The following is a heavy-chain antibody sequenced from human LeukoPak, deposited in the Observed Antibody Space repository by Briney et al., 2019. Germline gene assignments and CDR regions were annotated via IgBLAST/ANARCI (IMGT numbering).Heavy chain of an antibody. CDR2: IWYDGSNK. V-gene: IGHV3-33*01. CDR3: ARDVIAAAGKYYYGMDV. Sequence: GGSLRLSCAASGFTFSSYGMHWVRQAPGKGLEWVAVIWYDGSNKYYADSVKGRFTISRDNSKNTLYLQMNSLRAEDTAVYYCARDVIAAAGKYYYGMDVWGQGTTVTVSS. CDR1: GFTFSSYG. D-gene: IGHD6-13*01. J-gene: IGHJ6*02.